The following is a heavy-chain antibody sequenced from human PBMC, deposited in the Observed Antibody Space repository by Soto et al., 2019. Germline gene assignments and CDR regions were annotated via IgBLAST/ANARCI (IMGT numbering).Heavy chain of an antibody. J-gene: IGHJ6*02. Sequence: QVQLVQSGAEVKKSGASVKVSFKASGYSFTSYDINWVRLATGQGLEWMGWMNPNSGNTGYAQKFQDRVTMTRDTSVSTAYLELRSLRSEDTAVYYCARPPYYYDSSGYVFGMDVWGQGTTVTVSS. CDR2: MNPNSGNT. V-gene: IGHV1-8*01. CDR3: ARPPYYYDSSGYVFGMDV. CDR1: GYSFTSYD. D-gene: IGHD3-22*01.